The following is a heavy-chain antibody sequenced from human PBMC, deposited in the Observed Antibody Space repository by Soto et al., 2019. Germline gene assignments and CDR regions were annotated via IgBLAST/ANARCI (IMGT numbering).Heavy chain of an antibody. D-gene: IGHD2-2*01. Sequence: QVQLVESGGGVVEPGRSLRLSCAASGFTFSSYGMHWVRQAPGKGLGWVAVISYDGSNKYYADSVKGRFTISRDNSKNTLYLQMNSLRAEDTAVYYCAKDCGVVVPAAIHYYYYGMDVWGQGTTVTVSS. V-gene: IGHV3-30*18. J-gene: IGHJ6*02. CDR1: GFTFSSYG. CDR2: ISYDGSNK. CDR3: AKDCGVVVPAAIHYYYYGMDV.